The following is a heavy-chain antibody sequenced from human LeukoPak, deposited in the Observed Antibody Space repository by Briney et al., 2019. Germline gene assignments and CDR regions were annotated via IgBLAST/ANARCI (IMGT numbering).Heavy chain of an antibody. D-gene: IGHD1-1*01. CDR3: ARDFWNFDDSGGYNRDFDS. V-gene: IGHV1-18*04. Sequence: ASVKVSCKATSYISWVRQAPGQGLEWMAWIGSYEGDTYYAQNFRDRLTVTSDTSTGTVYLHLRSLRPDDTAVYYCARDFWNFDDSGGYNRDFDSWGQGTPVTVSS. CDR1: SY. J-gene: IGHJ5*01. CDR2: IGSYEGDT.